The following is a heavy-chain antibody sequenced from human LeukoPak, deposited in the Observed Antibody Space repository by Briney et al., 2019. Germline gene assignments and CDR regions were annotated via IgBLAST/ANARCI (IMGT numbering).Heavy chain of an antibody. J-gene: IGHJ4*01. CDR3: TRELPREVTLDY. CDR1: GVTFISYG. Sequence: GGSLRLSCAASGVTFISYGMQWVRQAPGKGLVWVSRINTDGSSTSYADSVKGRFTVSRDNAKNTLYLQVNSLRAEDTAVYFCTRELPREVTLDYWGQGTLVTVSS. V-gene: IGHV3-74*01. CDR2: INTDGSST. D-gene: IGHD2-21*02.